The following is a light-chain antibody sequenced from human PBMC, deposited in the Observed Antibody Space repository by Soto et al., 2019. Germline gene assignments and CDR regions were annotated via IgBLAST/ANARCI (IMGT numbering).Light chain of an antibody. Sequence: DIQMTQSPSTLSASVGDRVTITCRASQSISSSLAWYQQKPGKAPKLLIYKAFSLESGVPSRFSGSGSGTEFTLTISSLQPDDFATYYCQQYNSYPWSFGQGTKVEIK. V-gene: IGKV1-5*03. CDR1: QSISSS. CDR3: QQYNSYPWS. J-gene: IGKJ1*01. CDR2: KAF.